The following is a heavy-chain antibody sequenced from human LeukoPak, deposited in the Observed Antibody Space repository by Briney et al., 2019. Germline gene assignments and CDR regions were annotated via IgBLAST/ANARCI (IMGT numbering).Heavy chain of an antibody. J-gene: IGHJ4*02. CDR1: GGTFSSYA. CDR3: ARVVAANYFDY. D-gene: IGHD2-15*01. CDR2: IIPIFGTA. V-gene: IGHV1-69*13. Sequence: SVKVPCKASGGTFSSYAISWVRQAPGQGLEWMGGIIPIFGTANYAQKFQGRVTITADESTSTAYMELSSLRSEDTAAYYCARVVAANYFDYWGQGTLVTVSS.